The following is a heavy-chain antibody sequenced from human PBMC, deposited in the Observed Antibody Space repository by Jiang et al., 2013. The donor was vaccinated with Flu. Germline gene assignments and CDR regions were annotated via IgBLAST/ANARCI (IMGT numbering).Heavy chain of an antibody. CDR3: ARAVAGSYNWFDP. D-gene: IGHD6-19*01. V-gene: IGHV1-2*04. CDR2: INPNSGGT. J-gene: IGHJ5*02. CDR1: GYTFTGYY. Sequence: VKKPGASVKVSCKASGYTFTGYYMHWVRQAPGQGLEWMGWINPNSGGTNYAQKFQGWVTMTRDTSISTAYMELSRLRSDDTAVYYCARAVAGSYNWFDPWGQGTLVTVSS.